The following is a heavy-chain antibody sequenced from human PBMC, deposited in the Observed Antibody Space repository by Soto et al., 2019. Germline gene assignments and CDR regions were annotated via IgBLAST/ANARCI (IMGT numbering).Heavy chain of an antibody. D-gene: IGHD3-10*01. Sequence: SETLSLTCTVSGGSISSYYWSWIRQPPGKGLEWIGYIYYSGSTNYNPSLKSRVTISVDTSKNQFSLKLGSVTAADTAVYYCSRDPDYYGSVREAFDIWGQGTMGTVSS. CDR2: IYYSGST. CDR3: SRDPDYYGSVREAFDI. CDR1: GGSISSYY. V-gene: IGHV4-59*01. J-gene: IGHJ3*02.